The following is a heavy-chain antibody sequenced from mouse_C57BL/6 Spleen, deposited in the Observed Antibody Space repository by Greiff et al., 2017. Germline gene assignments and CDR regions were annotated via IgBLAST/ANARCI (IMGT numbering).Heavy chain of an antibody. CDR2: IYPSDSET. CDR3: ARGGYYGNYCYAMDY. V-gene: IGHV1-61*01. Sequence: QVPFHHSGAELVRPGSSVKLSCKASGYTFTSYWMDWVKQRPGQGLEWIGNIYPSDSETHYNQKFKDKATWTVDKSSSTAYMQLSSLTSEDSAVYYCARGGYYGNYCYAMDYWGQGTSVTVAS. J-gene: IGHJ4*01. D-gene: IGHD2-1*01. CDR1: GYTFTSYW.